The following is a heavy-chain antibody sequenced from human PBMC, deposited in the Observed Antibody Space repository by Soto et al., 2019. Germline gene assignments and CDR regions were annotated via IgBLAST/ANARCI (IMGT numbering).Heavy chain of an antibody. CDR2: ISGSGGST. J-gene: IGHJ3*02. Sequence: GGSLRLSFAASGFTFSSYAMSWVGQAPGKGLEWVSAISGSGGSTYYADSVKGRFTISRDNSKNTLYLQMNSLRAEDTAVYYCAKEPGIAAAVTGAFDIWGQGTMVTVSS. D-gene: IGHD6-13*01. CDR3: AKEPGIAAAVTGAFDI. V-gene: IGHV3-23*01. CDR1: GFTFSSYA.